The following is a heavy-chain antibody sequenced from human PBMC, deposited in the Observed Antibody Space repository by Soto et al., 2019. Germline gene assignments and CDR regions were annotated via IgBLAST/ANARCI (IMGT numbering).Heavy chain of an antibody. Sequence: GSLRLSCAASGFTFSSYWMSWVHQAPGKGLEWVANIKQDGSEKYYVDSVKGRFTISRDNAKNSLYLQMNSLRAEDTAVYYCAGYDFWSGYTSYYYYYYMDVWGKGTTVTVSS. J-gene: IGHJ6*03. D-gene: IGHD3-3*01. CDR1: GFTFSSYW. V-gene: IGHV3-7*01. CDR3: AGYDFWSGYTSYYYYYYMDV. CDR2: IKQDGSEK.